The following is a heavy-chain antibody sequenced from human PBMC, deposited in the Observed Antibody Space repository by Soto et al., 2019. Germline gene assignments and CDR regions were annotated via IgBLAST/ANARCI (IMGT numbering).Heavy chain of an antibody. CDR1: GFNFATSA. CDR3: ASVGSGL. CDR2: IIVGTGNT. Sequence: QKQLVQSGPEVKKPGTSVKVSCKASGFNFATSAVQWVRQARGQGLEWIGWIIVGTGNTNHAQKFRDSFTVTRDLSTRTAYLEVRRLISDDTAVYYCASVGSGLWGQGTLVTVSS. J-gene: IGHJ4*02. D-gene: IGHD6-25*01. V-gene: IGHV1-58*01.